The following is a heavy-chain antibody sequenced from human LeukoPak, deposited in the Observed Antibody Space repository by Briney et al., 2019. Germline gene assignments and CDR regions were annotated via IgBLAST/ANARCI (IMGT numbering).Heavy chain of an antibody. CDR3: AKLAGDWQQLPY. J-gene: IGHJ4*02. Sequence: PGGSLRLSCVASGFTFKNYGVHWVRQAPGKGLEWVAVIWYDGTYEYYGDSVKGRFTISRDNSRNTLYLQMNSLGAEDTAIFYCAKLAGDWQQLPYWGQGTLVTVSS. V-gene: IGHV3-33*06. D-gene: IGHD6-13*01. CDR1: GFTFKNYG. CDR2: IWYDGTYE.